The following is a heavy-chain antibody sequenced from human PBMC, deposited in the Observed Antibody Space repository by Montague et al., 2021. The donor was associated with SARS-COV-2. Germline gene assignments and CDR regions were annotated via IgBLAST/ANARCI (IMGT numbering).Heavy chain of an antibody. D-gene: IGHD6-13*01. CDR2: IYYSGST. V-gene: IGHV4-39*07. J-gene: IGHJ6*02. CDR3: ARVGRQQLVRLSGMDV. CDR1: GGSISSSSYY. Sequence: SETLSLTCTVSGGSISSSSYYWGWFRQPPGKGLEWIGRIYYSGSTYYXXXLKSRVTISVDTSKNQFSLKLSSVTAADTAVYYCARVGRQQLVRLSGMDVWGQGTTVTVSS.